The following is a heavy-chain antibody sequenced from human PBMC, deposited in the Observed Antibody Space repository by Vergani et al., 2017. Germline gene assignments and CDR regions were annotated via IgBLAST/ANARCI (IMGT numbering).Heavy chain of an antibody. CDR2: ISWNSGSI. D-gene: IGHD4-17*01. Sequence: QLVESGGGLVQPGRSLRLSCAASGFTFDDYAMHWVRQAPGKGLEWVSGISWNSGSIGYADSVKGRFTISRDNSKNTLYLQMNSLRAEDTAVYYCAKDWAVTTVTTSPNYWGQGTLVTVSS. CDR3: AKDWAVTTVTTSPNY. J-gene: IGHJ4*02. V-gene: IGHV3-9*01. CDR1: GFTFDDYA.